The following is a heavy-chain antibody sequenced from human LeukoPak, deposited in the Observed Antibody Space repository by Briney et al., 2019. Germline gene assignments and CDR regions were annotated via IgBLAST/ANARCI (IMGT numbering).Heavy chain of an antibody. J-gene: IGHJ5*02. D-gene: IGHD2-15*01. CDR3: ARGVACSGGWCHPNWVDP. CDR2: IYPGDSDT. CDR1: GYSFTTYW. Sequence: MAGESLKISCKASGYSFTTYWIGWVRQMPGKGLEWMGIIYPGDSDTRYSPSFQGQVTISADKSISTAYLQWSSLKASDTAIYYCARGVACSGGWCHPNWVDPWGQGTLVTVSS. V-gene: IGHV5-51*01.